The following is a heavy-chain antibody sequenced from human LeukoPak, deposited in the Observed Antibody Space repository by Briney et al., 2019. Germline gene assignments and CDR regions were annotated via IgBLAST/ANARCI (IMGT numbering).Heavy chain of an antibody. CDR3: AREKIGPRRYVMDV. CDR1: GYTFTAYY. D-gene: IGHD6-25*01. J-gene: IGHJ6*02. CDR2: INPNSGGT. Sequence: ASVKVSCKASGYTFTAYYIHWVRQAPGQGLEWMGWINPNSGGTDYAEKFQGRVTMTRDASISKAYMELSNLRSDDTAVLYCAREKIGPRRYVMDVWGQGTTVTVSS. V-gene: IGHV1-2*02.